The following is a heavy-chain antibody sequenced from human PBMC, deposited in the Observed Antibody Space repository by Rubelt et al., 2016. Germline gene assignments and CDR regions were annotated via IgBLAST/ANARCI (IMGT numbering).Heavy chain of an antibody. CDR2: IWSDGSKK. V-gene: IGHV3-33*01. J-gene: IGHJ6*02. CDR1: YR. CDR3: ARQRRHMTSRKSLYGFDV. Sequence: YRMHWVRQAPGKGLEWLAFIWSDGSKKYYTDSVKGRFTISRDNSRSTLYLQLSSLRAEDTAVYYCARQRRHMTSRKSLYGFDVWDQGATVTVSS. D-gene: IGHD3-10*01.